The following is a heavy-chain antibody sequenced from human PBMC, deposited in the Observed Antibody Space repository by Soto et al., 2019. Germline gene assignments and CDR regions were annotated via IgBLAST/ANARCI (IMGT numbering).Heavy chain of an antibody. CDR3: AGSTNDYGDRH. D-gene: IGHD4-17*01. CDR2: MNPNSGNT. V-gene: IGHV1-8*01. J-gene: IGHJ4*02. CDR1: GYTFTSYD. Sequence: QVQLVQSGAEVKKPGASVKVSCKASGYTFTSYDINWVRQATGQGLEWMGWMNPNSGNTGYAQKSQGRVTTTRNTSISTAYMALSSLRSEAPAVYYCAGSTNDYGDRHWGQGPLVTVSS.